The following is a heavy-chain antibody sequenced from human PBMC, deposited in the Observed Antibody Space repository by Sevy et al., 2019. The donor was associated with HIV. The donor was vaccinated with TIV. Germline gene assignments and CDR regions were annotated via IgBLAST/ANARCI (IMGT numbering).Heavy chain of an antibody. CDR2: ISYDGSNK. V-gene: IGHV3-30-3*01. Sequence: GGSLRLSCAASGFTFSSYAMHWVRQAPGKGLEWVAVISYDGSNKYYADSVKGRFTISRDNSKNTLYLQMNSLRAEDTAVYYCASGSYEGDNCFDPWGQGTLVTVSS. D-gene: IGHD1-26*01. CDR1: GFTFSSYA. J-gene: IGHJ5*02. CDR3: ASGSYEGDNCFDP.